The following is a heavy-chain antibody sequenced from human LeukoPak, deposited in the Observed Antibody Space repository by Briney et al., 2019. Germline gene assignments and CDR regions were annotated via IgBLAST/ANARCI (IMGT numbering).Heavy chain of an antibody. CDR1: GFTFSSYW. V-gene: IGHV3-74*01. CDR3: VRDHGRGAPDAFDI. Sequence: GGSLRLSCAASGFTFSSYWMHWVRQAPGKGLVWVSRLNTDGSSTNYADSVKGRFTISRDNAKNTVYLQMSGLRVEDTAVYYCVRDHGRGAPDAFDIWGQGTTVTVSS. J-gene: IGHJ3*02. D-gene: IGHD3-10*01. CDR2: LNTDGSST.